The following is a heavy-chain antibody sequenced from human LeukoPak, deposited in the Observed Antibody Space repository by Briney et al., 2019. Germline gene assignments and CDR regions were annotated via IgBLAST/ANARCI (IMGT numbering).Heavy chain of an antibody. J-gene: IGHJ4*02. V-gene: IGHV3-66*01. Sequence: PGGSLRLSCAASGFTVGSNAMSWVRQAPGKGLEWVSIIYSGGSTSYADSAKGRFTISRDNSKNTLYLQMNSLRTEDTAVYYCARGGSYFDISGYYFYWGQGTLVTVSS. CDR1: GFTVGSNA. D-gene: IGHD3-22*01. CDR3: ARGGSYFDISGYYFY. CDR2: IYSGGST.